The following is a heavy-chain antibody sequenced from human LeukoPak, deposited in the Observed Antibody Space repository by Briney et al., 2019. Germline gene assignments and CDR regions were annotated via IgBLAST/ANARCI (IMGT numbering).Heavy chain of an antibody. CDR1: GGSISSSSYY. J-gene: IGHJ3*01. CDR3: ARQRDYADYLDAFDV. V-gene: IGHV4-39*01. D-gene: IGHD4-17*01. CDR2: IYYSGST. Sequence: PSETLSLTCTISGGSISSSSYYWGWIRQPPGKGLEWIGSIYYSGSTYYNPSHKSRVTISADTSKNQFSLKLTSVTAADTAIYYCARQRDYADYLDAFDVWGQGTMVTVSS.